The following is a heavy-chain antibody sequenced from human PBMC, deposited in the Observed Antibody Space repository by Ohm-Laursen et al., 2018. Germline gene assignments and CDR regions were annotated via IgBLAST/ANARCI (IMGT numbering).Heavy chain of an antibody. CDR2: INAYKNDL. V-gene: IGHV3-48*02. J-gene: IGHJ4*02. D-gene: IGHD3/OR15-3a*01. Sequence: ETLSLTCTVSGSSISSSSYYWGWIRQAPGKGLEWLSYINAYKNDLFYADSVKGRFTISRDNAENLLYLQMDRLRDDDTAVYYCARDRDWAIDYWGQGTLVTVSS. CDR3: ARDRDWAIDY. CDR1: GSSISSSS.